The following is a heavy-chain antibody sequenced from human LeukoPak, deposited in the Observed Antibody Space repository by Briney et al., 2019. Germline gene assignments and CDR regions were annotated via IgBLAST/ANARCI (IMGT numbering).Heavy chain of an antibody. D-gene: IGHD5-18*01. CDR2: INHSGST. J-gene: IGHJ3*02. V-gene: IGHV4-34*01. CDR1: GGSFSGYY. CDR3: ARGGYSYGFKAFDI. Sequence: PSETLSLTCAVYGGSFSGYYWSWIRQPPGKGLEWIGEINHSGSTNYNPSLKSRVTISVDTSKNQFSLRLSSVTAADTAEYYCARGGYSYGFKAFDIWGQGTKVTVSS.